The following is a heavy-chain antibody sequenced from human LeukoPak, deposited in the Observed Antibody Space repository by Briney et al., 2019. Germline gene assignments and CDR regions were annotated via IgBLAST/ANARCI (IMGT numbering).Heavy chain of an antibody. J-gene: IGHJ6*02. CDR2: IHYSGCS. D-gene: IGHD2-15*01. CDR3: ARDNIVVVVDYYYYGMDV. V-gene: IGHV4-31*03. Sequence: SQTLSLTCTVSGDSINSPCYWSWLRQDPGEGLEGIGYIHYSGCSHYNPSLKSRLTMSGDRANHQVSLRVKCVTDADTAVYYCARDNIVVVVDYYYYGMDVWGQGTTVTVSS. CDR1: GDSINSPCY.